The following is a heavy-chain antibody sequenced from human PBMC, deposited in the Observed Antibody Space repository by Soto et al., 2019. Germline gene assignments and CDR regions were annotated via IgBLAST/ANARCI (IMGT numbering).Heavy chain of an antibody. CDR2: ISHHGLKE. D-gene: IGHD1-26*01. Sequence: GGSLRLCCVASGFTFRDYGMHWVRQAPGKGLEWVAGISHHGLKEHYADSVKGRFTISRDNSKKTVYLQLNSLRGDDTAVYYCAKDWVGGSNKYYFEYWGQGTLVTVSS. CDR1: GFTFRDYG. J-gene: IGHJ4*02. V-gene: IGHV3-30*18. CDR3: AKDWVGGSNKYYFEY.